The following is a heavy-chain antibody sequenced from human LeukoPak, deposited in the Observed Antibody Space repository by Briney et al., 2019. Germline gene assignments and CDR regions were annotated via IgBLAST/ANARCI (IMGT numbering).Heavy chain of an antibody. CDR1: GFTFSSYA. V-gene: IGHV3-64D*06. D-gene: IGHD1-1*01. CDR2: ISSNGGST. Sequence: GGSLRLSCSASGFTFSSYAMHWVRQAPGKGLEYVSAISSNGGSTYYADSVKGRFTISRDNSKNTLYLQMSSLRAEDTAEYYCVNEVGTYYYGMDVWGQGTTVTVSS. CDR3: VNEVGTYYYGMDV. J-gene: IGHJ6*02.